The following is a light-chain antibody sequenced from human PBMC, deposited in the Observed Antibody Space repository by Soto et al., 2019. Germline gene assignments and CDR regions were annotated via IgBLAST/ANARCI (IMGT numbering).Light chain of an antibody. V-gene: IGKV1-39*01. CDR2: VAS. CDR3: HQTFSSPRT. CDR1: QRIGNY. J-gene: IGKJ1*01. Sequence: DVQMTQSPSSLSAFVGDRVTITCRASQRIGNYLHWYQQHPGKAPKLLIYVASSLQSGVPSRFSGSGSGTDFPLTISSLQPEDFATYYCHQTFSSPRTFGQGTKVELK.